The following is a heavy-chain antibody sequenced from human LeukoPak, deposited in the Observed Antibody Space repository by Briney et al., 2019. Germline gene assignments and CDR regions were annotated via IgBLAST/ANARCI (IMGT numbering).Heavy chain of an antibody. CDR2: INPNSGGT. D-gene: IGHD6-13*01. J-gene: IGHJ5*02. Sequence: ASVKVSCKASGYTFTGYYMHWVRQAPGQGLEWMGWINPNSGGTNYAQKFQGRVTMTRDTSISTAYMELSRPRSDDTAVYYCARDPRKLGYSSSWYARGNWFDPWGQGTLVTVSS. CDR3: ARDPRKLGYSSSWYARGNWFDP. CDR1: GYTFTGYY. V-gene: IGHV1-2*02.